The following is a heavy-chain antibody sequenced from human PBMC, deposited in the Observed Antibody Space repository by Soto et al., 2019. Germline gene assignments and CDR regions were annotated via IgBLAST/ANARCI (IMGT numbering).Heavy chain of an antibody. J-gene: IGHJ4*02. D-gene: IGHD6-19*01. CDR2: IYYAGAT. CDR3: ARHVYGSGWYPYYFDY. CDR1: GGSISSGGYY. V-gene: IGHV4-39*01. Sequence: SETLSLTYTVSGGSISSGGYYWGWIRQPPGKGLEWIGSIYYAGATYHNPSLRSRVTTSVAPSKNQFSLKLSSVTAADTAVYYCARHVYGSGWYPYYFDYWGQGTLVTAS.